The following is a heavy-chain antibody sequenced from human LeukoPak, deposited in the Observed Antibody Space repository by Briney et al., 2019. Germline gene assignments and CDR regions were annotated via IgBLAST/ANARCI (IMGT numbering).Heavy chain of an antibody. CDR1: GGTFSSYA. V-gene: IGHV1-69*13. J-gene: IGHJ5*02. CDR3: ARGIVVQPSANWFDP. D-gene: IGHD2-2*01. Sequence: SVKVSCKASGGTFSSYAISWVRQAPGQGLEWMGGIIPIFGTANYAQKFQGRVTITADESTSTAYMELSSLRFEDTAAYYCARGIVVQPSANWFDPWGQGTPVTVSS. CDR2: IIPIFGTA.